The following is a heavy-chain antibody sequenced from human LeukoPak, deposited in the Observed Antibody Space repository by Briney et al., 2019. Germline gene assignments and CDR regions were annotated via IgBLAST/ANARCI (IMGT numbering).Heavy chain of an antibody. CDR2: INPNSGDT. Sequence: ASVKVSCKASGYTFTGYYMHWVRQAPGQGLEWMGWINPNSGDTNYAQKFQGRVTMTRDTSISTAYMELSRLRSDDTAVYYCARAGDFTIFYAGSWFDPWGQGTLVTVSS. D-gene: IGHD3-9*01. V-gene: IGHV1-2*02. CDR1: GYTFTGYY. CDR3: ARAGDFTIFYAGSWFDP. J-gene: IGHJ5*02.